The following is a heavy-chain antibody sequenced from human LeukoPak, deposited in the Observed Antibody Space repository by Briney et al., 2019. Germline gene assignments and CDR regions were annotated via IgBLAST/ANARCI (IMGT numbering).Heavy chain of an antibody. CDR2: IYYSGST. D-gene: IGHD3-22*01. CDR3: ASGVPDYDSSGYYLYY. J-gene: IGHJ4*02. Sequence: PSETLSLTCAVSGGSISSYYWSWIRQPPGKGLEWIGYIYYSGSTNYNPSLKSRVTISVDTSKYQFSLKLSSVTAADTAVYYCASGVPDYDSSGYYLYYWGQGTLVTVSS. V-gene: IGHV4-59*08. CDR1: GGSISSYY.